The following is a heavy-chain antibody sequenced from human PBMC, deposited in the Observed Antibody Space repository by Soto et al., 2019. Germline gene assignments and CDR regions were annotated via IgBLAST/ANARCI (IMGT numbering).Heavy chain of an antibody. CDR1: GFSLRTSGMC. V-gene: IGHV2-70*11. J-gene: IGHJ4*02. D-gene: IGHD6-13*01. CDR2: IDWDYDK. Sequence: SGPTLVKPTQTLTLTCTFSGFSLRTSGMCVSWIRQPPGKALEWLARIDWDYDKYYSTSLKTRLTISKDTSKNQVVLTMTNMDPVDTATYYCARISIAAGTTTTLFDYWGQGTLVTVSS. CDR3: ARISIAAGTTTTLFDY.